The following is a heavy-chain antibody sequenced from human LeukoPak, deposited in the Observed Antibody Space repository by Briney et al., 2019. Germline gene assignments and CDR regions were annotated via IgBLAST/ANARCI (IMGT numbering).Heavy chain of an antibody. CDR1: GFTFSSYS. CDR2: LYSDGST. D-gene: IGHD6-19*01. CDR3: ARAYSSGWYIVEYFQY. J-gene: IGHJ1*01. V-gene: IGHV3-66*01. Sequence: GGSLRLSCAASGFTFSSYSINWVRQAPGKGLEWVSVLYSDGSTYYADSVKGRFTISRDNSKNTLYLQMNSLRDEDTAVYYCARAYSSGWYIVEYFQYWGQGTLVTVSS.